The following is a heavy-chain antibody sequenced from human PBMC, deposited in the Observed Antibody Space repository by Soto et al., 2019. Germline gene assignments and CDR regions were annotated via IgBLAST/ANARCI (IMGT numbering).Heavy chain of an antibody. J-gene: IGHJ4*02. V-gene: IGHV3-7*01. CDR3: ARPRYCSRSSCYSFDY. CDR1: KFTFSTYW. CDR2: IKEDGSEK. D-gene: IGHD2-2*01. Sequence: EVQLVESGGGLVQPGGSLRLSCAASKFTFSTYWMALVRQAPGKGLEWVANIKEDGSEKIYVDSVRGRFTISRDNAKNSLYLQMNSLRAEDTGVYYCARPRYCSRSSCYSFDYWGQGTLVTVSS.